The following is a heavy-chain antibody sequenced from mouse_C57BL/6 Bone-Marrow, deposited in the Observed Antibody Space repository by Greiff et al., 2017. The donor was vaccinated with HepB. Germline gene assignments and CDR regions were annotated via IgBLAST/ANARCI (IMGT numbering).Heavy chain of an antibody. D-gene: IGHD1-1*01. CDR3: ARAITTVVALFAY. V-gene: IGHV5-4*01. J-gene: IGHJ3*01. Sequence: EVQGVESGGGLVKPGGSLKLSCAASGFTFSSYAMSWVRQTPEKRLEWVATISDGGSYTYYPDNVKGRFTISRDNAKNNLYLQMSHLKSEDTAMYYCARAITTVVALFAYGGQGTLVTVSA. CDR1: GFTFSSYA. CDR2: ISDGGSYT.